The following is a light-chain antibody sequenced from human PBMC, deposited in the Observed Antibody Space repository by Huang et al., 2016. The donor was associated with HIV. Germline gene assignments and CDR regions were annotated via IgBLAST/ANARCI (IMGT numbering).Light chain of an antibody. J-gene: IGKJ1*01. V-gene: IGKV3-15*01. CDR3: QQYGNWPRGT. CDR1: QSVTHS. CDR2: DAS. Sequence: EIVMTQSPDTLSVSPGERVSLSCRASQSVTHSLAWYQQKPGQPPRLRFYDASTRAPGISARFRGSGSGTDFTLTISSLQSEDVAIYYCQQYGNWPRGTCGQGTRVQIK.